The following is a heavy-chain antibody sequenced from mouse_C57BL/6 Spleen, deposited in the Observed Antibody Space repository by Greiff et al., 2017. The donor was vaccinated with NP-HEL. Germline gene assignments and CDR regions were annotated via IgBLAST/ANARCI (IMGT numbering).Heavy chain of an antibody. Sequence: VQLQQPGAELVKPGASVKMSCKASGYTFTSYWITWVKQRPGQGLEWIGDIYPGSGSTNYNEKFKSKATLTVDTSSSTAYMQLSSLTSEDSEVYYCARDNYGSSDDYFDYWGQGTTLTVST. V-gene: IGHV1-55*01. J-gene: IGHJ2*01. CDR1: GYTFTSYW. D-gene: IGHD1-1*01. CDR3: ARDNYGSSDDYFDY. CDR2: IYPGSGST.